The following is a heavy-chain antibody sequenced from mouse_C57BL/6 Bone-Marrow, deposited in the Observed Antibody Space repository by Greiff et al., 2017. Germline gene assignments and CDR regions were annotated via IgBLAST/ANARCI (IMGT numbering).Heavy chain of an antibody. Sequence: QVQLQQSGAELATPGASVKLSCKASGYTFTSYWMHWVKQRPGQGLEWIGYINPSSGYTKYNQKFKDKATLTADKSSSTAYMQRSSLTYEDSAVYYCARRRWATGSRGYWGQGTTLTVSS. CDR2: INPSSGYT. CDR3: ARRRWATGSRGY. J-gene: IGHJ2*01. V-gene: IGHV1-7*01. CDR1: GYTFTSYW. D-gene: IGHD3-1*01.